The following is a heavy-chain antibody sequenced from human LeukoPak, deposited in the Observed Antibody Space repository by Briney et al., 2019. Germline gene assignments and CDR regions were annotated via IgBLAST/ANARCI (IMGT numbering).Heavy chain of an antibody. J-gene: IGHJ5*02. CDR3: AHRLPSRLLSSRDWFDP. Sequence: SGPTLVNPTQTLTLTCTFSGFSLSTSGVGVGWIRQPPGKALEWLALIYWNDDKRYSPSLKSRLTITKDTSKNQVVLTMTNMDPVDTATYYCAHRLPSRLLSSRDWFDPWGQGTLVTVSS. V-gene: IGHV2-5*01. D-gene: IGHD3-3*01. CDR2: IYWNDDK. CDR1: GFSLSTSGVG.